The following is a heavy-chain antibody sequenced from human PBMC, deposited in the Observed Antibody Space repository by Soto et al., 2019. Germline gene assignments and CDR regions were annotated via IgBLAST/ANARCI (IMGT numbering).Heavy chain of an antibody. CDR2: IYHSGST. CDR3: ARVGCYSSRSCFDY. V-gene: IGHV4-4*02. D-gene: IGHD2-21*02. CDR1: SGSISSSNW. J-gene: IGHJ4*02. Sequence: PSETLSLTCAVSSGSISSSNWWCWVRQPPGKGLEWIGEIYHSGSTNYNPSLKSRVTTSVDTSKNQFSLKLSSVTAADTAVYYCARVGCYSSRSCFDYWGQGTLVTVSS.